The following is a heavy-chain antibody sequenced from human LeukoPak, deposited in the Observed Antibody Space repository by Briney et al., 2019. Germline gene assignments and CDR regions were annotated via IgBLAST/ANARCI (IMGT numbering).Heavy chain of an antibody. V-gene: IGHV4-34*01. CDR1: GFTFSNYG. Sequence: GSLRLSCAASGFTFSNYGMNWVRQAPGKGLEWIGEVNLQGSTNYNPSLMGRVAIAVDTSENHISLQLTSVTAADTAVYYCAREGGPYRPLDYSGQGTLVTVSS. J-gene: IGHJ4*02. CDR2: VNLQGST. CDR3: AREGGPYRPLDY.